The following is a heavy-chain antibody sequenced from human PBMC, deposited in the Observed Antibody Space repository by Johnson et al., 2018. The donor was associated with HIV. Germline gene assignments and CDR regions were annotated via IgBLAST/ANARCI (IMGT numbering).Heavy chain of an antibody. V-gene: IGHV3-9*01. J-gene: IGHJ3*02. D-gene: IGHD5-12*01. CDR3: ARDAKVGYGDAFDI. Sequence: VQLVESGGGSVKPGGSLRLSCASSGFAFSGHNMHWVRQAPGKGLEWVSGISWNSGSIDYADSVKARFTISRDNTKNTLYLQMNSLRAEDTAVFYCARDAKVGYGDAFDIWGPGTMVTVSP. CDR2: ISWNSGSI. CDR1: GFAFSGHN.